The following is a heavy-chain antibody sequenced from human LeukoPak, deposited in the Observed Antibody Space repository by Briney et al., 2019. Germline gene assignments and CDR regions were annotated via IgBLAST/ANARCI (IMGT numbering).Heavy chain of an antibody. CDR3: ARPPYNYYFDY. D-gene: IGHD5-24*01. Sequence: GGSLRLSCAASGFTFSSYAMHWVRQAPGKGLEWVAVISYDGSNKYYADSVKGRFTISRDKSKNTLYLQMNSLRPEDTAVYYCARPPYNYYFDYWGQGTLVIVSS. CDR2: ISYDGSNK. J-gene: IGHJ4*02. CDR1: GFTFSSYA. V-gene: IGHV3-30*04.